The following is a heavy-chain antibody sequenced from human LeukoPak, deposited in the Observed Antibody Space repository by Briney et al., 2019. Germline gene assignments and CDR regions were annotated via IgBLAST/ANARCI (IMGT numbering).Heavy chain of an antibody. CDR3: AREGVIVQPSARDDAFDI. V-gene: IGHV3-7*01. Sequence: GGSLRLSCAASGFTLSSHYMSWVRQAPGKGLEWVANIKQDGSDKFYVESVKGRFTVSRDNAKNSVYLQMNSLRAEDTAVYYCAREGVIVQPSARDDAFDIWGQGTMVTVSS. CDR2: IKQDGSDK. CDR1: GFTLSSHY. J-gene: IGHJ3*02. D-gene: IGHD3-10*01.